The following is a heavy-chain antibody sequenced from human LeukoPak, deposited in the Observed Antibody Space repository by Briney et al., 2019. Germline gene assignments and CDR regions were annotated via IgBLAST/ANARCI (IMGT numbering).Heavy chain of an antibody. D-gene: IGHD4-17*01. CDR1: GGTFSSYA. J-gene: IGHJ4*02. CDR3: ATAGDYGDYVFFY. CDR2: IIPIFGTA. Sequence: SVKVSCKASGGTFSSYAISWVRQAPGQGLEWMGGIIPIFGTANYAQKFQGRVTMTEDTSTDTAYMELSSLRSEDTAVYYCATAGDYGDYVFFYWGQGTLVTVSS. V-gene: IGHV1-69*06.